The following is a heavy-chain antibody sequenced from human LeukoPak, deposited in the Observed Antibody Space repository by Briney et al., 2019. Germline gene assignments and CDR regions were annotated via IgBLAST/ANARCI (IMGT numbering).Heavy chain of an antibody. CDR2: IYYSGST. J-gene: IGHJ4*02. V-gene: IGHV4-59*12. CDR1: GGSLSGYY. D-gene: IGHD5-12*01. Sequence: SETLSLTCSVSGGSLSGYYWSWIRQPPGKGLEWIGFIYYSGSTNYNPSVKSRVIISEDTSKNQFSLRLSSVTAADTAVYYCARGLVVAGNYDYWGQGTLVTVSS. CDR3: ARGLVVAGNYDY.